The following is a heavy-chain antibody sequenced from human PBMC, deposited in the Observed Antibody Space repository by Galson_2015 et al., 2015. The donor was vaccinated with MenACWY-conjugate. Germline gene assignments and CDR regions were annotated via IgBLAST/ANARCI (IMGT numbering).Heavy chain of an antibody. CDR3: ARRRKEGAFDI. D-gene: IGHD1-14*01. CDR2: IYPGDSGT. J-gene: IGHJ3*02. Sequence: GIIYPGDSGTRYSPSFQGQVTISADKSISTAYLQWSSLKASDTAMYYCARRRKEGAFDIWGQGTMVTVTS. V-gene: IGHV5-51*01.